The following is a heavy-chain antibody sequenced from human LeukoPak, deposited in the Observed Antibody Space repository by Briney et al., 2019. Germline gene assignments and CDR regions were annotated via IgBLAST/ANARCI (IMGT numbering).Heavy chain of an antibody. D-gene: IGHD3-3*01. CDR1: GGSISSDNSY. J-gene: IGHJ6*02. Sequence: SQTLSLTCTVSGGSISSDNSYWSWIRHHPGKGLEWIGHIYYSGSTDYNPSLKSRLTMSLDMPKNQFSLKLSSVTAADTAVYYCARLMATIFGGTYYYYNGMDVWGQGTTVTVSS. V-gene: IGHV4-30-4*01. CDR2: IYYSGST. CDR3: ARLMATIFGGTYYYYNGMDV.